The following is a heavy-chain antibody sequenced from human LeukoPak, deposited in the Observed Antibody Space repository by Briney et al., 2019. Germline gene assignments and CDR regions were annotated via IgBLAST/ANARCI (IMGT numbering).Heavy chain of an antibody. Sequence: PSETLSLTCTVSGGSISSGDYYWSWIRQPPGKGLEWIGYIYYSGSTYYNPSLESRVTISVDTSKNQFSLKLSSVTAADTAVYYCARGGQQLDRGWFDPWGQGTLVTVSS. V-gene: IGHV4-30-4*01. CDR3: ARGGQQLDRGWFDP. D-gene: IGHD6-13*01. CDR1: GGSISSGDYY. J-gene: IGHJ5*02. CDR2: IYYSGST.